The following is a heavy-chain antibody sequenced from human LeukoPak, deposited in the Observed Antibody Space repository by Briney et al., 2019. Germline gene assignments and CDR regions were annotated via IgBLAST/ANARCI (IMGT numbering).Heavy chain of an antibody. D-gene: IGHD3-10*01. J-gene: IGHJ6*04. V-gene: IGHV3-23*01. CDR2: ISGSGGST. Sequence: GGSLRLSCAASGFTFSSYAMSWVRQAPGKGLEWVSAISGSGGSTYYADSVKGRFTISRDNSKNTLYLQMNSLRAEDTAVYYCAKDLGGRNHYGSGSYYYMDVWGKGTTVTVSS. CDR1: GFTFSSYA. CDR3: AKDLGGRNHYGSGSYYYMDV.